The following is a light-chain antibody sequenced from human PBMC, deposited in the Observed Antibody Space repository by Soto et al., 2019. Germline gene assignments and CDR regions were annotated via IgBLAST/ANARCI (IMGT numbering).Light chain of an antibody. V-gene: IGLV1-40*01. Sequence: SVLTQPPSVSGAPGQRVTISCTGSSSNIGAGYDVHWYQQLPGTAPKLLIYGNSNRPPGFPDRFSGSESGTSLSLAITGLQAEDEADYYCLSYDCSLSGVVLGIGTMLTV. CDR2: GNS. CDR1: SSNIGAGYD. J-gene: IGLJ2*01. CDR3: LSYDCSLSGVV.